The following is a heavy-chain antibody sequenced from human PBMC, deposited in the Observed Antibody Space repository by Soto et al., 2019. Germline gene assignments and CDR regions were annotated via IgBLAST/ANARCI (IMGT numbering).Heavy chain of an antibody. V-gene: IGHV3-23*01. CDR2: ISGSGGST. Sequence: GGSLRLSCAASGFTFSSYAMSWVRQAPGKGLEWVSAISGSGGSTYYADSVKGRFTISRDNSKNTLYLQMNSLRAEDTAVYYCAKDRHMYYDSSGYYDYWGQGTLVTVSS. D-gene: IGHD3-22*01. CDR3: AKDRHMYYDSSGYYDY. CDR1: GFTFSSYA. J-gene: IGHJ4*02.